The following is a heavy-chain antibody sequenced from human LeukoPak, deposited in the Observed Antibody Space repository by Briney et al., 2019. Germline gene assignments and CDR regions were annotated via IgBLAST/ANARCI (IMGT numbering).Heavy chain of an antibody. CDR3: ARVRPVAAFDY. Sequence: HPGGSLRLSCAASGFTISSYWMSWVRQAPGKGLAWVANIKQDGSEKYYVNSVKGRFTISRDNAKNSLYLQMNSLRAEDTAVYYCARVRPVAAFDYWGQGTLVTVSS. CDR2: IKQDGSEK. CDR1: GFTISSYW. J-gene: IGHJ4*02. V-gene: IGHV3-7*01. D-gene: IGHD4-23*01.